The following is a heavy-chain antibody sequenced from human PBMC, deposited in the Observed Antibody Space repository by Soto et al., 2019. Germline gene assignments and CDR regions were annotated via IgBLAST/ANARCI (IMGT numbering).Heavy chain of an antibody. CDR2: ISAYNGNT. J-gene: IGHJ6*03. Sequence: ASVKVSCKASGYTFTSYGISWVRQAPGQGLEWMGWISAYNGNTNYAQKLQGRVTMTTDTSTSTAYMELRSLRSDDTAVYYCARAPTGFGELVYYYYYYMDVWGKGTTVTVSS. CDR3: ARAPTGFGELVYYYYYYMDV. V-gene: IGHV1-18*01. D-gene: IGHD3-10*01. CDR1: GYTFTSYG.